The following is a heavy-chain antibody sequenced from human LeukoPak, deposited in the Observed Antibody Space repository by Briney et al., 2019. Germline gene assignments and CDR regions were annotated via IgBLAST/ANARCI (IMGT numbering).Heavy chain of an antibody. V-gene: IGHV1-69*13. CDR1: GYTFTSYG. Sequence: SVKVSCKASGYTFTSYGISWVRQAPGQGLEWMGGIIPIFGTANYAQKFQGRVTITADESTSTAYMELSSLRSEDTAVYYCARGKDIVVVPAARGYYGMDVWGQGTTVTVSS. D-gene: IGHD2-2*01. J-gene: IGHJ6*02. CDR3: ARGKDIVVVPAARGYYGMDV. CDR2: IIPIFGTA.